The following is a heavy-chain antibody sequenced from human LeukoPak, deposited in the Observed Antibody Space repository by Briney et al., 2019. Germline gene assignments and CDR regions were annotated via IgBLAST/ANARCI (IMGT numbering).Heavy chain of an antibody. CDR1: GFTFSDYY. V-gene: IGHV3-11*01. Sequence: GGSLRLSCAASGFTFSDYYMSWIRQAPGKGLEWVSYISSSGSTIYYADSVKGRFTISRDNAKNSLYLQMNSLRAEDTAVYYCARGHYYDSSGYYQRKGFDYWGQGTLVTVSS. J-gene: IGHJ4*02. CDR2: ISSSGSTI. CDR3: ARGHYYDSSGYYQRKGFDY. D-gene: IGHD3-22*01.